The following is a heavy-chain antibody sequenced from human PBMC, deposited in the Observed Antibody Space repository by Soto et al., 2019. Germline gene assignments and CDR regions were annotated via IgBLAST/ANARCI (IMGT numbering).Heavy chain of an antibody. CDR1: GFSLSNARMG. J-gene: IGHJ4*02. D-gene: IGHD6-6*01. CDR3: ARILLEYSSSPYLGFDY. V-gene: IGHV2-26*01. CDR2: IFSNDEK. Sequence: GSGPTLVNPTETLTLTCTVSGFSLSNARMGVSWIRQPPGKALEWLAHIFSNDEKSYSTSLKSRLTISKDTSKNQVVLTMTNMDPVDTATYYCARILLEYSSSPYLGFDYWGQGTLVTVSS.